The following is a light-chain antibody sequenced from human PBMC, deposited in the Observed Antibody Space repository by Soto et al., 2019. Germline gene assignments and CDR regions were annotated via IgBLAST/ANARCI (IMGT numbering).Light chain of an antibody. V-gene: IGLV2-14*01. J-gene: IGLJ2*01. CDR2: EVS. CDR1: SSDVGDYNS. CDR3: SSYAGINNLV. Sequence: QSALTQPASVSGSPGQSITISCTGTSSDVGDYNSVSWYQQHPGKGPKLMIYEVSNRPSGVSFRFSGSKAANTASLTVSGLQAEDEADYYCSSYAGINNLVFGGGTQLTVL.